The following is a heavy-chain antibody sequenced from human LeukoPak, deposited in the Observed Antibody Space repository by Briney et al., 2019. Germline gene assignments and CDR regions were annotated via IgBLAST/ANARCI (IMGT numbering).Heavy chain of an antibody. V-gene: IGHV1-8*02. J-gene: IGHJ4*02. Sequence: ASVKVSCKASGYTFTGYCMHWVRQATGQGLEWMGWMNPNSGNTGYAQKFQRRVTMTRNTSIITAYMELSSLRSEDTAVYYCARGLRGHFGLVSRIEDYWGQGTLVTVSS. CDR1: GYTFTGYC. CDR2: MNPNSGNT. D-gene: IGHD3/OR15-3a*01. CDR3: ARGLRGHFGLVSRIEDY.